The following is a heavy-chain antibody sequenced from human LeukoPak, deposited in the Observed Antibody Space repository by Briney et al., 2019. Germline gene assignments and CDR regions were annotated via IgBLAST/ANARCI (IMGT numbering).Heavy chain of an antibody. CDR3: AADSSGWYPDY. J-gene: IGHJ4*02. V-gene: IGHV3-66*01. Sequence: GGSLRLSCAGSGFTVSSSYMSWVRQAPGKGLEWVSVIYSDDKTYYADSVKGRFTISRDNTKNTLYLQMNSLRVEDTAVYYRAADSSGWYPDYWGQGTLVTVSA. D-gene: IGHD6-19*01. CDR1: GFTVSSSY. CDR2: IYSDDKT.